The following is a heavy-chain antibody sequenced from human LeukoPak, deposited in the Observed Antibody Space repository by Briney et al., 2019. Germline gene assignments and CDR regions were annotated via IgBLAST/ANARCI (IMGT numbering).Heavy chain of an antibody. J-gene: IGHJ2*01. Sequence: GGSLRLSCAASGFTFSSYSMNWVRQAPGKGLEWVSSISHTSRTIYYAEPVKGRFTISRDNAKNSLYLQMNSLRAGDTALYYCAKDRRHTVSGGYFDLWGRGTLVIVSS. CDR3: AKDRRHTVSGGYFDL. V-gene: IGHV3-21*04. CDR1: GFTFSSYS. D-gene: IGHD3-10*01. CDR2: ISHTSRTI.